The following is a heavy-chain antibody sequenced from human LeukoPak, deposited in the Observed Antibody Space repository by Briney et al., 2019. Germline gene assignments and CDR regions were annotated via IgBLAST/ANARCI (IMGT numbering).Heavy chain of an antibody. CDR1: GGSISSYY. Sequence: SETLSLTCTVSGGSISSYYWSWIRQPPGKGLEWIGEINHSGSTNYNPSLKSRVTISVDTSKNQFSLKLSSVTAADTAVYYCARERAGGSSSWYAGRRYWFDPWGQGTLVTVSS. CDR2: INHSGST. D-gene: IGHD6-13*01. J-gene: IGHJ5*02. CDR3: ARERAGGSSSWYAGRRYWFDP. V-gene: IGHV4-34*01.